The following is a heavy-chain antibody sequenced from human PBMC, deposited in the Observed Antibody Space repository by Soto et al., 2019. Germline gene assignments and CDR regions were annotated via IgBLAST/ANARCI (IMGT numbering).Heavy chain of an antibody. V-gene: IGHV3-33*01. Sequence: GGSLRLSCAASGFTFSSYGMHWVRQAPGKGLEWVAVIWYDGSNKYYADSVKGRFTISRDNSKNTLYLQMNSLRAEDTAVYYCARVPTRLVINGMDVWGQGTTVTVSS. J-gene: IGHJ6*02. CDR2: IWYDGSNK. CDR3: ARVPTRLVINGMDV. D-gene: IGHD3-9*01. CDR1: GFTFSSYG.